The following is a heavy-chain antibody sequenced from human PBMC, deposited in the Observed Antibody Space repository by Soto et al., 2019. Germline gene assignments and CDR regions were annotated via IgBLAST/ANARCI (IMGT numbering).Heavy chain of an antibody. CDR3: ARSGSSWYGYYYYGMDV. CDR2: MNPNSGNT. CDR1: GYTFTNYY. V-gene: IGHV1-8*02. D-gene: IGHD6-13*01. Sequence: ASVKVSCKTSGYTFTNYYMQWVRQATGQGLEWMGWMNPNSGNTGYAQKFQGRVTMTRNTSISTAYMELSSLRSEDTAVYYCARSGSSWYGYYYYGMDVWGQGTTVTVSS. J-gene: IGHJ6*02.